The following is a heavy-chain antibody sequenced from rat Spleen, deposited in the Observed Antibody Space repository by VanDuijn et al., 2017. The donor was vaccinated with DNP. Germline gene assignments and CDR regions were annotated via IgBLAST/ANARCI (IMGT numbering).Heavy chain of an antibody. D-gene: IGHD1-5*01. J-gene: IGHJ2*01. CDR3: ATWGIGTTFFEY. CDR2: INTGGGNT. CDR1: GFTFSDYY. Sequence: EVQLVESGGGLVLPGRSMKLSCAASGFTFSDYYMAWVRQAPKKGLEWVATINTGGGNTYYRDSVKGRFTISRDNAKSTHYLQMDSLRSEDSATYYCATWGIGTTFFEYWGQGVMVTVSS. V-gene: IGHV5-25*01.